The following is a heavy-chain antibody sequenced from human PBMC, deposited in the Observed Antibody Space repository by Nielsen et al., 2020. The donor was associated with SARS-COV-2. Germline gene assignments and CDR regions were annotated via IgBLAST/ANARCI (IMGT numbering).Heavy chain of an antibody. CDR1: GYTFTSYA. CDR2: INAGNGNT. Sequence: ASVKVSCKASGYTFTSYAMHWVRQAPGQRLEWMGWINAGNGNTKYSQKFQGRVTITRDTSTSTVYIILSSLRSEDTAVYYCAREWDDYESSAYDYWGQGTLVTVSS. CDR3: AREWDDYESSAYDY. D-gene: IGHD3-22*01. V-gene: IGHV1-3*01. J-gene: IGHJ4*02.